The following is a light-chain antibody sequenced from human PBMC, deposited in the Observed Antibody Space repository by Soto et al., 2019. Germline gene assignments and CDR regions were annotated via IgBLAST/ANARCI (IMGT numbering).Light chain of an antibody. Sequence: QSALTQPASVSGSPGQSITISCTGSSSDVGRYNYVSWYQHHPGKAPKLMIYEVSNRPSGVSNRFSGSKSGNTASLTISGLQAEDEADYHCSSFASGSTLYVLGTGTKVTVL. V-gene: IGLV2-14*01. CDR1: SSDVGRYNY. CDR2: EVS. J-gene: IGLJ1*01. CDR3: SSFASGSTLYV.